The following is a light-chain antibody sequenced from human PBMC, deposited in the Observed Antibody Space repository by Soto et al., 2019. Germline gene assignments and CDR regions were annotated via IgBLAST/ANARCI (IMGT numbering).Light chain of an antibody. V-gene: IGKV3-15*01. J-gene: IGKJ5*01. CDR1: QGVSSS. CDR3: QQYYNLPIT. Sequence: EIVLTQSPATLSLSPGERATLSCRASQGVSSSLAWYQQKPGQPPRLLIYGASTRATGVPARFSGSGSGTEFTLTISRLQPEDFATYSCQQYYNLPITFGQGTRLEIK. CDR2: GAS.